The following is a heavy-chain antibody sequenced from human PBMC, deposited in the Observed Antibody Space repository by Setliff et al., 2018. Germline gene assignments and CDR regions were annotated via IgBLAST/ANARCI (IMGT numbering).Heavy chain of an antibody. CDR1: GDTFSTYA. D-gene: IGHD2-8*01. CDR3: SRLVRYCSRTTCQRTPGDEV. J-gene: IGHJ4*02. Sequence: GASVKVSCKASGDTFSTYALSWVRQAPGQGLEWVGWISPYTGNTYSAQRFQGRVTLTTDTSTSTAYMEVRGLRSDDTAVYFCSRLVRYCSRTTCQRTPGDEVWGQGTLVTVSS. CDR2: ISPYTGNT. V-gene: IGHV1-18*01.